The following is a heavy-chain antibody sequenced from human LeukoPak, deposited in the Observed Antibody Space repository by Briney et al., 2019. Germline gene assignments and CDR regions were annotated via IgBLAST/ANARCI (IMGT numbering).Heavy chain of an antibody. J-gene: IGHJ5*02. CDR1: GGSISSGDYY. D-gene: IGHD3-22*01. CDR2: MYYSGST. Sequence: SETLSLTCTVSGGSISSGDYYWSWIRQPPGKGLEWIAYMYYSGSTYYNPSLKSRVTMSADTSKNQLSLKLSSVTAADTAVYYCARPYYFDSRIDPWGQGILVTVSS. V-gene: IGHV4-30-4*01. CDR3: ARPYYFDSRIDP.